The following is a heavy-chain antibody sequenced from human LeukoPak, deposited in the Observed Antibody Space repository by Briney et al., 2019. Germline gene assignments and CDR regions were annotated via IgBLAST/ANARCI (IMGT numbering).Heavy chain of an antibody. J-gene: IGHJ4*02. CDR2: IYYSGST. CDR3: ARGVYSGTYYVDY. CDR1: GGSVSSGGYY. V-gene: IGHV4-61*08. D-gene: IGHD1-26*01. Sequence: SETLSLTCTVSGGSVSSGGYYWSWIRQPPGKGLEWIGYIYYSGSTNYSPSLKSRVTISVDTSKNQFSLKLSSVTAADTALYYCARGVYSGTYYVDYWGQGTLVTVSS.